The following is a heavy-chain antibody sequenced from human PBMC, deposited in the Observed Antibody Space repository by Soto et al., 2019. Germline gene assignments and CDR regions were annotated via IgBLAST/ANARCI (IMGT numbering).Heavy chain of an antibody. CDR2: ISAAGDP. CDR1: GFTFRNYD. CDR3: ARTDSDVYGLDV. J-gene: IGHJ6*02. D-gene: IGHD2-21*02. V-gene: IGHV3-13*05. Sequence: EVQLVESGGGLVQPGGSLRLSCEASGFTFRNYDMHWVRQGTGKGLEWVSGISAAGDPDYADSVEGRFTISRENAQNSFFLQMNSLRVGDTAVYYCARTDSDVYGLDVWGQGTTVIVSS.